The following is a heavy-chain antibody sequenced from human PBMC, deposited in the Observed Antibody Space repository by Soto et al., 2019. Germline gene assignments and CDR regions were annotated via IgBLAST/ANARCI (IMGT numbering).Heavy chain of an antibody. CDR3: ERDRAAGTTSLFDP. V-gene: IGHV3-33*01. CDR2: IWYDGSNK. J-gene: IGHJ5*02. Sequence: QVQLVESGGGVVQPGRSLRLSCAASGFTFSDYGMHWVRQAPGKGLEWVAVIWYDGSNKYYADSVKGRFTISRDNFKTTLYLQMNSRRAEDTAVYYCERDRAAGTTSLFDPWGQGTRVTVSS. CDR1: GFTFSDYG. D-gene: IGHD1-7*01.